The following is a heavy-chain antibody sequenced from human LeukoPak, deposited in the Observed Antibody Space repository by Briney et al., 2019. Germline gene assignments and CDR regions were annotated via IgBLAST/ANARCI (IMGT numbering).Heavy chain of an antibody. CDR2: INPSGGST. J-gene: IGHJ5*02. V-gene: IGHV1-46*01. CDR3: ARDHRYYGSGSLRFDP. D-gene: IGHD3-10*01. Sequence: EASVKVSCKASGYTFTSYYMHWVRQAPGQGLEWMGIINPSGGSTSYAQKFQGRVTMTGDMSTSTVYMELSSLRSEDTAVYYCARDHRYYGSGSLRFDPWGQGTLVTVSS. CDR1: GYTFTSYY.